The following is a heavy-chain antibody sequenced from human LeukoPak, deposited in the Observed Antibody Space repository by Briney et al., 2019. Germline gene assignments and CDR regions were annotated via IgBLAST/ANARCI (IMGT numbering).Heavy chain of an antibody. Sequence: PGASVKVSCKASGYTFTGYYMHWVRQAPGQGLEWMGWINPNSGGTNYAQKFQGRVTMTRDTSISTAYMELSRLSSDDTAVYYCARGEYSSSTLGYYMDVWGKGTTVTVSS. CDR2: INPNSGGT. D-gene: IGHD6-6*01. J-gene: IGHJ6*03. CDR1: GYTFTGYY. V-gene: IGHV1-2*02. CDR3: ARGEYSSSTLGYYMDV.